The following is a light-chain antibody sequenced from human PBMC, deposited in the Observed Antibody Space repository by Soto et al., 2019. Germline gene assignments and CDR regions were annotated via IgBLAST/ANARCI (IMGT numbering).Light chain of an antibody. J-gene: IGLJ2*01. Sequence: NFMLTQPHSVSESPGQTVTISCTRSSGSIASDYVQWYQQRPGSDPINVIFEDSQRPSGVPDRFSCSIDSAYNSASLTIARLTNEDAADYYCQSVDGKYVVFGGGTKLTVL. CDR1: SGSIASDY. CDR3: QSVDGKYVV. V-gene: IGLV6-57*04. CDR2: EDS.